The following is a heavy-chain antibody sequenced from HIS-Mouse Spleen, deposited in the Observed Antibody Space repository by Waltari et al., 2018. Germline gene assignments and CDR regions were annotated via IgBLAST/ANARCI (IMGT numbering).Heavy chain of an antibody. V-gene: IGHV3-74*01. CDR1: GFTFSSYW. J-gene: IGHJ4*02. CDR2: INSDGSST. D-gene: IGHD2-15*01. CDR3: ARAECSGGSCYYFDY. Sequence: EVQLVESGGGLVQPGGSLRLSCAASGFTFSSYWMHWVRQAPGKGLVWVSRINSDGSSTSYADSVKGRFTISRDNAKNTLYLQMNSLRAEDTAAYYCARAECSGGSCYYFDYWGQGTLVTVSS.